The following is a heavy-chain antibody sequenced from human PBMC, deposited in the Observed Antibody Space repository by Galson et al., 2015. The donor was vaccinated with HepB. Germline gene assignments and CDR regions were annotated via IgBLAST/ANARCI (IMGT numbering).Heavy chain of an antibody. Sequence: SLRLSCAASGFTFSSYGMHWVRQAPGKGLEWVAVISYDGSNKYYADSVEGRFTISRDNAKNALYLQMNGLRAEDTAVYYCARTSTMSFDIWGQGTRVTVSS. V-gene: IGHV3-30*03. CDR2: ISYDGSNK. CDR1: GFTFSSYG. CDR3: ARTSTMSFDI. J-gene: IGHJ3*02. D-gene: IGHD1/OR15-1a*01.